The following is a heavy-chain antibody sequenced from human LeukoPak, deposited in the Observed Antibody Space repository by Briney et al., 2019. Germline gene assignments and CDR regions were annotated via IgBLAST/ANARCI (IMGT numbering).Heavy chain of an antibody. CDR1: GGSISSYY. Sequence: SETLSLTCTVSGGSISSYYWSWIRQPPGKGLEWIGYIYYSGSTNYNPSLKSRVTISVDMSKNQFSLKLSSVTAADTAVYYCAREYSSGWYYFDYWGQGTLVTVSS. V-gene: IGHV4-59*12. J-gene: IGHJ4*02. CDR3: AREYSSGWYYFDY. CDR2: IYYSGST. D-gene: IGHD6-19*01.